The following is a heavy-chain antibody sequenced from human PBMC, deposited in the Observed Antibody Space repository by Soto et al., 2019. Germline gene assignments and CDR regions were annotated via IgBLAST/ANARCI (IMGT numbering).Heavy chain of an antibody. Sequence: SETLSLTCAVYGGSFSGYYWSWIRQPPGKGLEWIGEINHSGSTNYNPARKSRVTISVDTSKNQFSLKLSSVTAADTDGEYCARGGVSYGYYYYGMDVWGQGTTVTVSS. V-gene: IGHV4-34*01. J-gene: IGHJ6*02. D-gene: IGHD3-10*01. CDR2: INHSGST. CDR1: GGSFSGYY. CDR3: ARGGVSYGYYYYGMDV.